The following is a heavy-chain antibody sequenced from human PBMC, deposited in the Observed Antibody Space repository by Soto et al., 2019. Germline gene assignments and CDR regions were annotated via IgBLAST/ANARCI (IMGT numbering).Heavy chain of an antibody. CDR3: ATTYYYDSSGSP. D-gene: IGHD3-22*01. J-gene: IGHJ5*02. V-gene: IGHV3-11*06. Sequence: GGSLRLSCAASGFNFSDYYMTWIRQAPGKGLEWISYISTSGRDTEYADSVKGRFLISRDNAKRSLYLQMNSLRVEDTAVYYCATTYYYDSSGSPWGQGTLVTVSS. CDR2: ISTSGRDT. CDR1: GFNFSDYY.